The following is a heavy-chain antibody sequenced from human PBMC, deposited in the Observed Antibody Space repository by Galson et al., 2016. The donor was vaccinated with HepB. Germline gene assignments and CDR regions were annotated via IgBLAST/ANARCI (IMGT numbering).Heavy chain of an antibody. D-gene: IGHD2-15*01. CDR3: ARPGYCSGSSCYVPFDI. Sequence: SLRLSCAASGFTFDDYAMHWVRQAPGKGLEWVSGTSWNSGSIGYADSVKGRFTISRDNDKNSLHLQMNILRAEDTALYYCARPGYCSGSSCYVPFDIWGQGTLVTVSS. J-gene: IGHJ4*02. CDR1: GFTFDDYA. V-gene: IGHV3-9*01. CDR2: TSWNSGSI.